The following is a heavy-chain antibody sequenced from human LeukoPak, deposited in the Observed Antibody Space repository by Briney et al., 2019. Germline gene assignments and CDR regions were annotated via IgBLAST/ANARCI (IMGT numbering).Heavy chain of an antibody. CDR2: IKHDGSEK. CDR1: GFSLSTYY. CDR3: ARHLSGVTGYSYGRGIDY. V-gene: IGHV3-7*01. Sequence: GGSLRLSCAASGFSLSTYYMNWVRRAPGKGLEWVANIKHDGSEKSYVDSVKGRFTISRDNAKGSVFLRMNSLRGDDTAVYYCARHLSGVTGYSYGRGIDYWGQGTLVTVSS. D-gene: IGHD5-18*01. J-gene: IGHJ4*02.